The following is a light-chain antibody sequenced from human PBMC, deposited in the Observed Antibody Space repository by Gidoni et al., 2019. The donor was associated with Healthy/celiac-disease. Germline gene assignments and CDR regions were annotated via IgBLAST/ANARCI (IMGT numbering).Light chain of an antibody. V-gene: IGLV3-1*01. Sequence: SYELTQPPPVSVSPGQTASITCSGDQLGDKYACWYQQKPGQSPVLVIYQDSKRPSGIPERFSGSNSGNTATLTISGTQAMDEADYYCQAWDSSTEVVFGGGTKLTVL. J-gene: IGLJ2*01. CDR2: QDS. CDR1: QLGDKY. CDR3: QAWDSSTEVV.